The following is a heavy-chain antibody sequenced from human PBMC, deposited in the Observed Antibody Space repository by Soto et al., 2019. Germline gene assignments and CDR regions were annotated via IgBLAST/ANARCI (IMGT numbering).Heavy chain of an antibody. CDR3: ARDGNYDSSGYYSPDYFDY. J-gene: IGHJ4*02. V-gene: IGHV1-69*13. Sequence: SVKVSCKASGGTFSSYAISWVRQAPGQGLEWMGGIIPIFGTANYAQKFQGRVTIIADESTSTAYMELSSLRSEDTAVYYCARDGNYDSSGYYSPDYFDYWGQGTLVTVSS. CDR2: IIPIFGTA. CDR1: GGTFSSYA. D-gene: IGHD3-22*01.